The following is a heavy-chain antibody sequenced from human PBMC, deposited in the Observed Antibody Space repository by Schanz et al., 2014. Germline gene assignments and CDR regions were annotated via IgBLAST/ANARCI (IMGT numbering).Heavy chain of an antibody. CDR3: AREEGYGYGPGAXXI. D-gene: IGHD5-18*01. V-gene: IGHV3-23*01. CDR2: XSGSGAGX. CDR1: GFIFXNFA. Sequence: GCLVQPGGSXRLSCAXSGFIFXNFAMEXXXXXPGKGLEWVSAXSGSGAGXXYADSVXXXFTFSRDNSXXXLSLQMNSLRAEXXAXYYCAREEGYGYGPGAXXIWGQGTMXXVSS. J-gene: IGHJ3*02.